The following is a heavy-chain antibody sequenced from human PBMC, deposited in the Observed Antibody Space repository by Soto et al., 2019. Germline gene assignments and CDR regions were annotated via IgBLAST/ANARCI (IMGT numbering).Heavy chain of an antibody. V-gene: IGHV3-49*05. CDR3: TRDGIGMPLDV. J-gene: IGHJ6*02. CDR2: IRSKVFGGTT. D-gene: IGHD2-21*01. Sequence: EVQLVESGGGFVKPGRSLRLSCTGSGFTFGDYGMSWLRQAPGKGLEWVGFIRSKVFGGTTEYAASVKGRFTISRDNSKSIAYLQMNSLKTEDTAVYYCTRDGIGMPLDVWGQGTTVIVSS. CDR1: GFTFGDYG.